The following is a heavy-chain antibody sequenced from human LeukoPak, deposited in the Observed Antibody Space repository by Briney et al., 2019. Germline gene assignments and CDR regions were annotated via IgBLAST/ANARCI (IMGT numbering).Heavy chain of an antibody. CDR3: ARDTYSSGPIDY. J-gene: IGHJ4*02. CDR1: GGSISSYY. D-gene: IGHD6-19*01. V-gene: IGHV4-4*07. CDR2: IYTSGST. Sequence: PSEALSPTCTVSGGSISSYYWSWIRQPAGKGLEWIGRIYTSGSTNYNPSLKSRVTMSVDTSKNQFSLKLSSVTAADTAVYYCARDTYSSGPIDYWGQGTLVTVSS.